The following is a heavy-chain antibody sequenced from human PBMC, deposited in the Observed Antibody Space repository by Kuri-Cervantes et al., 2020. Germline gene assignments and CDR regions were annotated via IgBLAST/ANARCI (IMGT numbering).Heavy chain of an antibody. D-gene: IGHD1-26*01. J-gene: IGHJ4*02. CDR1: GFTFDDYA. CDR2: ISWNSGSI. V-gene: IGHV3-9*01. Sequence: GGSLRLSCAASGFTFDDYAMHWVRQAPGKGLEWVAGISWNSGSIGYADSVKGRFTISIDNAKNSLYLQMNSLRAEDTALYYCAKDIFTRWRGGSYLGGMDYWGQGTLVTVSS. CDR3: AKDIFTRWRGGSYLGGMDY.